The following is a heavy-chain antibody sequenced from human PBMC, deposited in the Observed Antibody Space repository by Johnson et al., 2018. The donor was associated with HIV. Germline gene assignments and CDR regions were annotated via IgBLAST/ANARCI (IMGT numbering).Heavy chain of an antibody. CDR2: IKKDGSEK. D-gene: IGHD2-2*01. CDR3: AKDGAMAFDI. CDR1: GFTFTFYW. Sequence: EVQLVESGGGLVQPGGSLRLSCEVSGFTFTFYWMSWVRQSPGKGLEWVANIKKDGSEKYYPDAVKGRFTISRDNSKNTLYLQMTSLRSEDTAVYYCAKDGAMAFDIWGQGTLVTVSS. J-gene: IGHJ3*02. V-gene: IGHV3-7*01.